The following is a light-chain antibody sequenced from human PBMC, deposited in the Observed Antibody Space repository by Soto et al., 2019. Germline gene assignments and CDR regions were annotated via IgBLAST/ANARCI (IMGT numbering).Light chain of an antibody. V-gene: IGKV3-20*01. J-gene: IGKJ5*01. CDR2: GAS. CDR3: QPYGRSPPLT. Sequence: EIVLTQSPGTLSLSPGERATLSCRASQSVSSSYLAWYQQKPGQAPRLLIYGASSRATGIPDRFSGSGSGTDFTLTISRLEPEDFAVYYCQPYGRSPPLTFGQGTRLEIK. CDR1: QSVSSSY.